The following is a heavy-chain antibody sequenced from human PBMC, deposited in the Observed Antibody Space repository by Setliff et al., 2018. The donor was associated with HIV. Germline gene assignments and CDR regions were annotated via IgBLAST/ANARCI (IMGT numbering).Heavy chain of an antibody. CDR1: GGSFSDHY. J-gene: IGHJ6*03. CDR2: INQSGIS. Sequence: SETLSLTCAVYGGSFSDHYWTWIRQPPGKGLEWIGEINQSGISNFNPSLKSRVTISVDTSKNQFSLKLRSVTAADTAVYYCARHYELETYMDVWGKGTTVTVSS. D-gene: IGHD3-3*01. V-gene: IGHV4-34*01. CDR3: ARHYELETYMDV.